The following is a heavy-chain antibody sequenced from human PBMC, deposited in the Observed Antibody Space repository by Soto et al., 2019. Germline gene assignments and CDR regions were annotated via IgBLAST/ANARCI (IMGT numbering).Heavy chain of an antibody. V-gene: IGHV3-30-3*01. J-gene: IGHJ5*02. CDR2: ISYDGSNK. CDR3: ARDWSDCSSTNCYGGWFDP. Sequence: PGGSLRLSCAASGFTFSSYAMHWVRQAPGKGLEWVAVISYDGSNKYYADSVKGRFTISRDNSKNTLYLQMNSLRAEDTAVYYCARDWSDCSSTNCYGGWFDPWGQGTLVTVSS. CDR1: GFTFSSYA. D-gene: IGHD2-2*01.